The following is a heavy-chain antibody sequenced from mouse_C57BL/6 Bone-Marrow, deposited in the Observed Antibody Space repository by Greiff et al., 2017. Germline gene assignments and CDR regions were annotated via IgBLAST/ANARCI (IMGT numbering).Heavy chain of an antibody. Sequence: QVQLQQSGAELVKPGASVKISCKASGYAFSSYWMNWVKQRPGKGLEWIGQIYPGDGDTNYNGKIKGKATLPADKSSSTAYMQLRSLTSEDSSVYFCARFDYYVSSGSYWGQGTTLTVSS. CDR1: GYAFSSYW. CDR2: IYPGDGDT. V-gene: IGHV1-80*01. CDR3: ARFDYYVSSGSY. D-gene: IGHD1-1*01. J-gene: IGHJ2*01.